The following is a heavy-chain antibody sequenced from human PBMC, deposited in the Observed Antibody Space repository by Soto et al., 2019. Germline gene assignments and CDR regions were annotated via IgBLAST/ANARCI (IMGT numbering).Heavy chain of an antibody. V-gene: IGHV1-69*12. J-gene: IGHJ5*02. CDR1: GGTFSSYA. Sequence: QVQLVQSGAEVKKPGSSVKVSCKASGGTFSSYAISWVRQAPGQGLEWMGGIIPIFGTANYAQKFQGRVTIXXDXSXXTAYMELSSLRSEDTAVYYCARGGLRFLEQNGFDPWGQGTLVTVSS. D-gene: IGHD3-3*01. CDR3: ARGGLRFLEQNGFDP. CDR2: IIPIFGTA.